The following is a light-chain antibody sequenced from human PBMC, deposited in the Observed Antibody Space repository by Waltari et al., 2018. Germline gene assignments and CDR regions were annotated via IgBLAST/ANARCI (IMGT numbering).Light chain of an antibody. V-gene: IGLV2-14*01. CDR2: EVS. Sequence: QSALTQPASVSGSPGQSITISCSGTDSDVGVYDFVSWYQQPPGKAPHLIIYEVSNRPSGNSNRFSASKPGNTASLTISGLQAEDEADYYCSSYTTSSAPGVFGTGTRVTVL. J-gene: IGLJ1*01. CDR1: DSDVGVYDF. CDR3: SSYTTSSAPGV.